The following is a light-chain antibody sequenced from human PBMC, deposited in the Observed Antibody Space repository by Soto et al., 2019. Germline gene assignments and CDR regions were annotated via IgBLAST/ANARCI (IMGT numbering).Light chain of an antibody. V-gene: IGLV2-14*01. CDR1: SSDVGGYNY. CDR2: DVS. CDR3: SSYTGSTTLHYV. J-gene: IGLJ1*01. Sequence: QSALTQPASVSGSPGQSITISCTGTSSDVGGYNYVSWYQQHPGKAPKLLIYDVSNRPSGASNRFSGSKSVNTASLTISGLQAEYEADYYCSSYTGSTTLHYVFGTGTKLTVL.